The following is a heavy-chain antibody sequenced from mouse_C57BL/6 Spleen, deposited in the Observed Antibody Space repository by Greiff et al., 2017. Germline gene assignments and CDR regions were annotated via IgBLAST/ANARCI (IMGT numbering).Heavy chain of an antibody. J-gene: IGHJ1*03. CDR2: IDPSDSET. V-gene: IGHV1-52*01. CDR3: ARGGYDGYYDWYFDV. Sequence: QVQLKQSGAELVRPGSSVKLSCKASGYTFTSYWMHWAKQRPIQGLEWIGNIDPSDSETHYNQKFKDKATLTVDKSSSTAYMQLSSLTSEDSAVYYCARGGYDGYYDWYFDVWGTGTTVTVSS. CDR1: GYTFTSYW. D-gene: IGHD2-3*01.